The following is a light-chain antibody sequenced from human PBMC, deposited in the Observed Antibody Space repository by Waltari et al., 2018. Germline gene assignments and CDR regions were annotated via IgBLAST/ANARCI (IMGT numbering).Light chain of an antibody. CDR3: QQYHESPPIT. Sequence: EIVMTQSPATLSVPQGERATPPCRASQSISSQLAWYQQKPGQAPRLLIYGASTRATGIPARFSGSGSGTEFTLTISSLQSEDVAVYFCQQYHESPPITFGPGTKVDIK. V-gene: IGKV3-15*01. CDR2: GAS. J-gene: IGKJ3*01. CDR1: QSISSQ.